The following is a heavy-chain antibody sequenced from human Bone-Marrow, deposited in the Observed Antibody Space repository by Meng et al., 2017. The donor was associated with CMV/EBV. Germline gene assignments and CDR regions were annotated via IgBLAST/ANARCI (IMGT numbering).Heavy chain of an antibody. CDR1: GGSISSYY. CDR2: IYYSGST. D-gene: IGHD4-17*01. J-gene: IGHJ6*02. Sequence: SQTLSLTCTVSGGSISSYYWSWIRQPPGKGLEWIGYIYYSGSTNYNHSLKSRVTISVDTSKNQFSLKLSSGTAADTAVYYCARLSYGEHYYYGMDVWGQGTTVTVSS. CDR3: ARLSYGEHYYYGMDV. V-gene: IGHV4-59*01.